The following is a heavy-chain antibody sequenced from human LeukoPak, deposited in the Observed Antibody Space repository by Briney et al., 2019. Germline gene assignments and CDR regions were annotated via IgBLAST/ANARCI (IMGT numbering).Heavy chain of an antibody. D-gene: IGHD3-3*01. Sequence: GGSLRLSCAASGFTFSSYSMNWVRQAPGKGLEWVSSISSSSSYIYYADSVKGRFTISRDNAKNSLYLQMNSLRAEDTAVYYCARQDFWSGYYDYWGQGTLVTVSS. CDR1: GFTFSSYS. V-gene: IGHV3-21*01. CDR3: ARQDFWSGYYDY. J-gene: IGHJ4*02. CDR2: ISSSSSYI.